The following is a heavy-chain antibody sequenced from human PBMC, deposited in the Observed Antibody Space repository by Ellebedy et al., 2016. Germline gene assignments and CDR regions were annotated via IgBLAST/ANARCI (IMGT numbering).Heavy chain of an antibody. CDR2: IYYSGST. J-gene: IGHJ4*02. V-gene: IGHV4-39*07. CDR3: ARESMTTVTDY. CDR1: GGSISSSSYY. D-gene: IGHD4-17*01. Sequence: SETLSLXCTVPGGSISSSSYYWGWIRQPPGKGLEWIGSIYYSGSTYYNPSLKSRVTISVDTSKNQFSLKLSSVTAADTAVYYCARESMTTVTDYWGQGTLVTVSS.